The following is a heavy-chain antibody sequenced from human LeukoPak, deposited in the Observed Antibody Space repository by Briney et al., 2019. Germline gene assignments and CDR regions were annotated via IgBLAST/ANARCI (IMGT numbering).Heavy chain of an antibody. J-gene: IGHJ5*02. CDR1: GFTVSSNY. Sequence: GGSLRLSCAASGFTVSSNYTSWVRQAPGKGLEWVSVIYSGGSTYYADSVKGRFTISRDNSKNTLYLQMNSLRAEDTAVYYCARDWSDWFDPWGQGTLVTVSS. V-gene: IGHV3-66*01. CDR3: ARDWSDWFDP. CDR2: IYSGGST.